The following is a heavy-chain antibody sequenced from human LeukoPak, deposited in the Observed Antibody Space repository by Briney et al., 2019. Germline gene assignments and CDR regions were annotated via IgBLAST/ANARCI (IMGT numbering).Heavy chain of an antibody. CDR3: ARSSPYSSGWYYFDY. CDR2: IDWDDDK. Sequence: SGPTLVNPTQTLTLTCTFSGFSLSTSGMCVSWIRQPPGKALGWLARIDWDDDKYYSTSLKTRLTISKDTSKNQVVLTMTNMDPVDTATYYCARSSPYSSGWYYFDYWGQGTLVTVSS. D-gene: IGHD6-19*01. J-gene: IGHJ4*02. CDR1: GFSLSTSGMC. V-gene: IGHV2-70*11.